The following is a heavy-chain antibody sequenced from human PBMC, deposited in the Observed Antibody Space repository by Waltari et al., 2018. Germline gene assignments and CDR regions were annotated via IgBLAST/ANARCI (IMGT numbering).Heavy chain of an antibody. CDR1: GGTFSSYT. Sequence: QVQLVQSGAEVKKPGSSVKVSCKASGGTFSSYTISWVRQAPGQGLEWMGRIIPILGIANDAQKFQGGVTIDAEKSTRKAYMELGRLRSEDAAVYYCARVSSIAAPFDYWGQGTLVTVSS. J-gene: IGHJ4*02. D-gene: IGHD6-6*01. V-gene: IGHV1-69*02. CDR3: ARVSSIAAPFDY. CDR2: IIPILGIA.